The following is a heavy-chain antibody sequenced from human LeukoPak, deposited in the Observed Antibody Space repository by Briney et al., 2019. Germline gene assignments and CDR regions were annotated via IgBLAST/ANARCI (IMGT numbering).Heavy chain of an antibody. Sequence: SETLSLTCAVYGGSFSGYYWSWIRQPPGKGLEWIGEINHSGSTNYNPSLKSRVTISVDTSKNQFSLKLSSVTAADAAVYYCASFTVGLGPFDYWGQGTLVTVSS. J-gene: IGHJ4*02. CDR2: INHSGST. CDR3: ASFTVGLGPFDY. D-gene: IGHD1-26*01. CDR1: GGSFSGYY. V-gene: IGHV4-34*01.